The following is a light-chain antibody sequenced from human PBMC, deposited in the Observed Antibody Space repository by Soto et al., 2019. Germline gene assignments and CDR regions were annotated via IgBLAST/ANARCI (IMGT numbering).Light chain of an antibody. V-gene: IGKV1-9*01. CDR2: AAS. CDR1: QGINSY. Sequence: IQLTQSPSSLSASVGDRVTITCRASQGINSYLAWYQQKPGKAPKLLIYAASTLQSGVPSRFSGSGSGTDFTLIISSLQPDDFATYYCQQLNSYPLTFGPGTKVDMK. CDR3: QQLNSYPLT. J-gene: IGKJ3*01.